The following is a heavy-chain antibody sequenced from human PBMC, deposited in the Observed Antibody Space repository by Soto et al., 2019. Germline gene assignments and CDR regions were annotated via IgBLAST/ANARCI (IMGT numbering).Heavy chain of an antibody. Sequence: QVQLVQSGAEVKKPGSSVKVSCKASGGTFSSYAISWVRQAPGQGLEWMGGIIPIFGTANYAQKFQGRVTITADESTSTAYMELSSLRSEDTAVYYCAREAGYGDYVVETGYGMDVWGQGTTVTVSS. J-gene: IGHJ6*02. CDR2: IIPIFGTA. V-gene: IGHV1-69*12. CDR1: GGTFSSYA. D-gene: IGHD4-17*01. CDR3: AREAGYGDYVVETGYGMDV.